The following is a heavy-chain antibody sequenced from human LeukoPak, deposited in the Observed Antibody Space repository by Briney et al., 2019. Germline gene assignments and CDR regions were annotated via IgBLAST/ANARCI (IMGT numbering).Heavy chain of an antibody. CDR3: ASQLLEYSSSSQGSG. V-gene: IGHV1-8*01. D-gene: IGHD6-6*01. CDR1: GYTFTSYD. Sequence: ASVKVSCKASGYTFTSYDINWVRQATGQGLEWKGWMNPNSGNTGYAQKFQGGVTMTRNTSISTAYMELSSLRSEDTAVYYCASQLLEYSSSSQGSGWGQGTLVTVSS. J-gene: IGHJ4*02. CDR2: MNPNSGNT.